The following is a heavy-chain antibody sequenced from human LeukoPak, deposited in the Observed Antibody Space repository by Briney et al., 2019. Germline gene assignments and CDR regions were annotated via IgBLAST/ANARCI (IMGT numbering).Heavy chain of an antibody. D-gene: IGHD3-22*01. Sequence: ASVKVSCKASGYTFTSYGISWVRQAPGQGLEWMGWISAYNGNTNYAQKLQGRVTMTTDTSTSTAYMELRSLRSDDTAVYYCARVHYDSSGYYYSGEEAFNWFDPWDQGTLVTVSS. CDR2: ISAYNGNT. J-gene: IGHJ5*02. CDR1: GYTFTSYG. CDR3: ARVHYDSSGYYYSGEEAFNWFDP. V-gene: IGHV1-18*01.